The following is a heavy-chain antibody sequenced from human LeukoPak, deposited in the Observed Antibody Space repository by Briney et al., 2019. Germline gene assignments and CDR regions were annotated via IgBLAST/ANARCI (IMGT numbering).Heavy chain of an antibody. Sequence: GGSLRLSCAGSGLTFINYWMTWIRQVPGKGLEWVANINRDGSGKFYLPSVRGRFTISKDDAEDSLYLQMDSLGPEDTAIYYCARVEYTGNGNLYWGQGTLVTVSS. V-gene: IGHV3-7*01. CDR1: GLTFINYW. J-gene: IGHJ4*02. D-gene: IGHD2-8*02. CDR3: ARVEYTGNGNLY. CDR2: INRDGSGK.